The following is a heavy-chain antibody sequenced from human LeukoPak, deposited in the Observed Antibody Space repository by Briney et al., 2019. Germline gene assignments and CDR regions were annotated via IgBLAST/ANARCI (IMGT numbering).Heavy chain of an antibody. CDR3: ARRIAAPGHDAFDL. CDR1: EYTFTDSY. V-gene: IGHV1-2*02. D-gene: IGHD6-13*01. J-gene: IGHJ3*01. CDR2: INPNSGDT. Sequence: GASVKVSCKASEYTFTDSYLHWVRQAPGQGFEWMGWINPNSGDTNYAQNFQGRVTMTRDTSISTAYMELNRLRSDDTAMYHCARRIAAPGHDAFDLWGQGTMVTVSS.